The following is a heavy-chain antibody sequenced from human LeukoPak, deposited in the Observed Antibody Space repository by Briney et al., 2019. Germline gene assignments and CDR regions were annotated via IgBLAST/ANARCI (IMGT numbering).Heavy chain of an antibody. CDR1: GFTFSSYE. CDR3: AREDADDALDI. CDR2: ISSSGSPI. Sequence: GGSLRLACAASGFTFSSYEMNWVRQAPGKGLEWVSYISSSGSPIYYADSVKGRFTISRDNAKNSVYLQMNSLRAEDTAVYHCAREDADDALDIWGQGTMVTVSS. J-gene: IGHJ3*02. V-gene: IGHV3-48*03.